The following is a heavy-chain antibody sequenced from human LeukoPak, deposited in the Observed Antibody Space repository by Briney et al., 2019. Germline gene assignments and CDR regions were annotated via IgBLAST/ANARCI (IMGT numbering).Heavy chain of an antibody. CDR3: ARDRSRTGYSYGS. D-gene: IGHD5-18*01. V-gene: IGHV3-53*01. CDR2: IYSGGST. Sequence: GGSLRLSCAASGFTVSSNYMNWVRQAPGKGLEWVSVIYSGGSTFYADSVKGRFTISRDNSKNTLYLQMNSLRAEDTAVYYCARDRSRTGYSYGSWGQGTLVTVSS. J-gene: IGHJ5*02. CDR1: GFTVSSNY.